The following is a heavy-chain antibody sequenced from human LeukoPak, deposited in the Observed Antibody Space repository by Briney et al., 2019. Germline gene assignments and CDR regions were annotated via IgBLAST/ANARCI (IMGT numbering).Heavy chain of an antibody. V-gene: IGHV3-11*04. J-gene: IGHJ4*02. CDR3: ARRGSSSGYYVS. CDR2: ISHSSSTI. CDR1: GFTFSDSY. D-gene: IGHD3-22*01. Sequence: PGGALRLSCVASGFTFSDSYMSWIRQAPGKGLEWVSYISHSSSTIYYADSVKGRFTISRDNAKHSLYLQMDSLRAEDTSVYYCARRGSSSGYYVSWGQGTLVTVSS.